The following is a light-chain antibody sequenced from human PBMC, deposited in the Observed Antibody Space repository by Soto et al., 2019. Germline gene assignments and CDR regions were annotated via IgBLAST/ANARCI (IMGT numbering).Light chain of an antibody. CDR2: ATD. CDR3: ASWDESQSGFGL. CDR1: TSNIGTNH. Sequence: QAVVTQPPSAAGTPGQRVIISCSGSTSNIGTNHANWYQQFPGTAPKLLIFATDRRPSGVPARFSGSKSGTSASLAISGLQSADEADYYCASWDESQSGFGLFGGGTKVTVL. V-gene: IGLV1-44*01. J-gene: IGLJ3*02.